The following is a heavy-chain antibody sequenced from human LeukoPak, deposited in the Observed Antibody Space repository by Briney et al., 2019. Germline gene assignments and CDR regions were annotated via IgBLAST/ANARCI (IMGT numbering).Heavy chain of an antibody. CDR3: ARVRGYSYGWDAFDI. D-gene: IGHD5-18*01. Sequence: SQTLSLTCTVSGGSISSGDYDWSRIRQPPGKGLEWIGYIYYSGSTYYNPSLKSRVTISVDTSKNQFSLKLSSVTAADTAVYYCARVRGYSYGWDAFDIWGQGTMVTVSS. CDR2: IYYSGST. CDR1: GGSISSGDYD. J-gene: IGHJ3*02. V-gene: IGHV4-30-4*01.